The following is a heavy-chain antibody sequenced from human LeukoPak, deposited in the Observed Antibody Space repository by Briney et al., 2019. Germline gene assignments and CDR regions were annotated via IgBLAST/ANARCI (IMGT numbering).Heavy chain of an antibody. CDR3: AKDRDSGCYRGTFDY. Sequence: GGSLRLSCAASGFTFSSYGMHWVRQAPGKGLEWVAVISYDGSNKYYADSVKGRFTISRDNSKNTLYLQMNSLRAEDTAVYYCAKDRDSGCYRGTFDYWGQGTLVTVSS. V-gene: IGHV3-30*18. J-gene: IGHJ4*02. D-gene: IGHD1-26*01. CDR1: GFTFSSYG. CDR2: ISYDGSNK.